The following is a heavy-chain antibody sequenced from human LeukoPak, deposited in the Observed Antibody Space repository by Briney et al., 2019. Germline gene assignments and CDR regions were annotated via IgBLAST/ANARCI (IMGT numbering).Heavy chain of an antibody. D-gene: IGHD1-20*01. V-gene: IGHV4-4*07. CDR1: GGSISSYY. Sequence: SETLSLTCTVSGGSISSYYWSWIRQPAGKGLEWIGRIYTSGTTNYNPSLKSRVTMSVDTSKNQFSLKLSSVTAADTAVYYRARRGINWSFDYWGQGTLVTVSS. CDR2: IYTSGTT. J-gene: IGHJ4*02. CDR3: ARRGINWSFDY.